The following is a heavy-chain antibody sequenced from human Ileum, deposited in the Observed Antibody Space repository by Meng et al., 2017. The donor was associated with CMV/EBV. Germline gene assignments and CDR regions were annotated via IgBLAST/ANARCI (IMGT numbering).Heavy chain of an antibody. J-gene: IGHJ4*02. CDR2: ITYSGTT. D-gene: IGHD3-22*01. CDR1: GDSNSSGDYF. Sequence: LPRPGPGPGRVKPSEPLSLTCTVSGDSNSSGDYFWGWIRQPPKGLEWVASITYSGTTYYNPSLKSRVTMSVDTSKNQFSLKLNSVTAADTAVYYCVRASITMIDYWGQGTLVTVSS. CDR3: VRASITMIDY. V-gene: IGHV4-39*07.